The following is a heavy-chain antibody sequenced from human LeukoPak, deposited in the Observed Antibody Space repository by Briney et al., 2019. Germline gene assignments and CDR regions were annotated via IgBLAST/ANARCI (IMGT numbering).Heavy chain of an antibody. CDR2: ISYDGSNR. J-gene: IGHJ5*02. CDR3: ARVIRWFDP. D-gene: IGHD2-21*01. V-gene: IGHV3-30*03. Sequence: GRSLRLSCAASGFTFSRYGMHWVRQAPDKGLEWVAVISYDGSNRYYADSVKGRFTISRDNSKNTLYLQMNSLRAEDTAVYFCARVIRWFDPWGQGTLVTVSS. CDR1: GFTFSRYG.